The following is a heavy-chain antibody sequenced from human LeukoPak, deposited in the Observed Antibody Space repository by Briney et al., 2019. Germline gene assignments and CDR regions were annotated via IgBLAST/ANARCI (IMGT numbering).Heavy chain of an antibody. J-gene: IGHJ3*01. CDR2: INVDGSIT. Sequence: GGSLRLSCAASGFTFGNSWVHWVLQAPGKGLVWVSLINVDGSITTYADSVKGRFTISRDNARNTVSLQMNSLTIEDTAVYYCVVVVEPPDSDGFDVWGQGTMITVSS. CDR3: VVVVEPPDSDGFDV. V-gene: IGHV3-74*01. D-gene: IGHD1-14*01. CDR1: GFTFGNSW.